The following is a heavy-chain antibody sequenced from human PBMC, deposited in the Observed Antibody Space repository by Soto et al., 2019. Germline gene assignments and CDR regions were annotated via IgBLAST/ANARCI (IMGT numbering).Heavy chain of an antibody. V-gene: IGHV4-59*01. J-gene: IGHJ5*02. CDR3: ARDLKEYCSDGKCNWFDP. D-gene: IGHD2-15*01. Sequence: PSEILSLTCTVSGASITPYYWCWIRQPPAKRLEWIGYISYSGSTDYNPSLKSRVTISFDASKNQISLQVRSATAADAAVYYCARDLKEYCSDGKCNWFDPWGQGTLVTVS. CDR1: GASITPYY. CDR2: ISYSGST.